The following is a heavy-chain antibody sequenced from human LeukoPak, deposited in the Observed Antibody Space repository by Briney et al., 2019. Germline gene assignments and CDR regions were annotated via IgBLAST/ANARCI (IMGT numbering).Heavy chain of an antibody. V-gene: IGHV4-39*07. CDR2: IYYSGTT. J-gene: IGHJ5*02. CDR1: GDSISSSTYF. CDR3: ARWRAVAGAERDNWFDP. D-gene: IGHD6-19*01. Sequence: SETLSLTCTVSGDSISSSTYFWGWIRQPPGKGLEWIGSIYYSGTTNYNPSLKSRVTISVDTSKNQFSLKLSSVTAADTAVYYCARWRAVAGAERDNWFDPWGQGTLVTVSS.